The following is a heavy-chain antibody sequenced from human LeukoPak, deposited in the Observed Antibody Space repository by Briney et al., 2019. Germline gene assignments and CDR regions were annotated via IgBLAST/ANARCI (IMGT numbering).Heavy chain of an antibody. J-gene: IGHJ3*02. CDR1: GGSISSSSYY. CDR3: YGDLHRDDAFDI. D-gene: IGHD4-17*01. Sequence: SETLSLTCTVSGGSISSSSYYWGWIRQPPGKGLEWIGSIYYSGSTYYNPSLKSRVTISVDTSKNQFSLKLSSVTAADTAVYYCYGDLHRDDAFDIWGQGTMVTVSS. V-gene: IGHV4-39*01. CDR2: IYYSGST.